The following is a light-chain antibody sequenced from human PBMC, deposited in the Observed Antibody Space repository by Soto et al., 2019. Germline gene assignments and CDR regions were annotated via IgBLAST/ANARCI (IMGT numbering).Light chain of an antibody. CDR2: GAS. V-gene: IGKV3-20*01. Sequence: EIVLTQSPGTLSLSPGERATLSCRASQSVSSSYLAWYQQKPDQAPRLLLYGASSRDTGIPDRFSGSGSGTDFTLTISRLEPEDFAVYYCQQYGSSSYTFGEGTKVEIK. CDR1: QSVSSSY. CDR3: QQYGSSSYT. J-gene: IGKJ2*01.